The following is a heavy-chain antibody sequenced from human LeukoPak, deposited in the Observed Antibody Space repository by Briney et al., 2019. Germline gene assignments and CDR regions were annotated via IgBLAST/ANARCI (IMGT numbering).Heavy chain of an antibody. CDR1: GFTFSSYS. CDR2: IVSSSSYI. CDR3: AASTKHTALVDY. D-gene: IGHD5-18*01. V-gene: IGHV3-21*01. J-gene: IGHJ4*02. Sequence: GFLRLSCAASGFTFSSYSMNWVRQAPGKGLEWVSSIVSSSSYIYYADSVKGRFTISRDNSKNSIYLQMNSLRGEDTAVYYCAASTKHTALVDYWGQGTLVTVSS.